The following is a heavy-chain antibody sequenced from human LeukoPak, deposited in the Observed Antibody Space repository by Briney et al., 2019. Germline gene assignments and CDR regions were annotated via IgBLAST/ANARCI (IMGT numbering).Heavy chain of an antibody. V-gene: IGHV3-23*01. D-gene: IGHD3-10*01. CDR2: ISGSGGST. J-gene: IGHJ3*02. CDR3: AKAGLGITMVRGVITSPAEEDI. CDR1: GFTFSSYA. Sequence: GGSLRLSCAASGFTFSSYAMSWVRQAPGKGLEWVSAISGSGGSTYYADSVKGRFTISRDNSKNTLYLQMNSLRAEDTAVYYCAKAGLGITMVRGVITSPAEEDIWGQGTMVTVSS.